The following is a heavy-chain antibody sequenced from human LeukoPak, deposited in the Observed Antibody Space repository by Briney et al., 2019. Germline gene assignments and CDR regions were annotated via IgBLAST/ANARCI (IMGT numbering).Heavy chain of an antibody. CDR2: ISSSGSTI. CDR1: GFTFSSYE. D-gene: IGHD5-18*01. J-gene: IGHJ4*02. V-gene: IGHV3-48*03. CDR3: ARERGYNYGYSDY. Sequence: PGGSLRLSCAASGFTFSSYEMNWVRQAPGKGLEWVSYISSSGSTIYYADSVKGRFTISRDNAKNSLYLQMNSLRAEDTAVYYCARERGYNYGYSDYWGQGTLVTVSS.